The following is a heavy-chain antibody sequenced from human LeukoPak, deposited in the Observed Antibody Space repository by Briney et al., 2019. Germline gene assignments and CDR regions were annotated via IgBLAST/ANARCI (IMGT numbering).Heavy chain of an antibody. CDR2: IYYSGST. D-gene: IGHD2-21*02. J-gene: IGHJ6*02. CDR3: ARVLVVVTAMTPVYYYGMDV. Sequence: SETLSLTCTVSGGSISPYYWSWIRQPPGKGLEWIGYIYYSGSTYYNPSLKSRVTISVDTSKNQFSLKLSSVTAADTAVYYCARVLVVVTAMTPVYYYGMDVWGQGTTVTVSS. V-gene: IGHV4-30-4*08. CDR1: GGSISPYY.